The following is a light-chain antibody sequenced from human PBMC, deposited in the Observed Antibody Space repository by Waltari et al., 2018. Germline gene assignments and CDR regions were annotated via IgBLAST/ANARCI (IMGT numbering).Light chain of an antibody. Sequence: DIQMTQSPSSLSASVGYRVINTCRASQNISRYLNWYQQKSVKAPKLLIYAASSLQSGVPSMFSGSGSGTDFTLTISSLRPEEFATYYCQQSYSTPLTFGGGTKVEIK. CDR2: AAS. CDR1: QNISRY. V-gene: IGKV1-39*01. J-gene: IGKJ4*01. CDR3: QQSYSTPLT.